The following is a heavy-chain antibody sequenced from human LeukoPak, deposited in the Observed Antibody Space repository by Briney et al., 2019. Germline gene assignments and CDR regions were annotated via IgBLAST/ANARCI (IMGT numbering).Heavy chain of an antibody. D-gene: IGHD4-17*01. CDR2: AKSVAEGGAS. J-gene: IGHJ3*02. CDR1: SLIFSHAW. CDR3: TKNTGDFDI. Sequence: NAGGSLRLSCVFPSLIFSHAWMNWVRQAPGKGLEWVGRAKSVAEGGASEYGTAVKGRFTISRDDSKKTVYLQMHNLSTEDTALYYCTKNTGDFDIWGQGTMVIVSS. V-gene: IGHV3-15*07.